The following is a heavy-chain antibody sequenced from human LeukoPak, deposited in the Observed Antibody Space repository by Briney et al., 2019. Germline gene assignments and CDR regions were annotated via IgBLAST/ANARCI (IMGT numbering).Heavy chain of an antibody. V-gene: IGHV4-4*07. CDR1: GGSISSYY. D-gene: IGHD3-3*01. J-gene: IGHJ5*02. Sequence: SETLSLTCTVSGGSISSYYWSWIRKPAGKGLEWIGRIYTSGSTNYNPSLKSRVTMSVDTSKNQFSLKLSSVTAADTAVYYCARDSPKKRSITIFGVVTNNWFDPWGQGTLVTVSS. CDR3: ARDSPKKRSITIFGVVTNNWFDP. CDR2: IYTSGST.